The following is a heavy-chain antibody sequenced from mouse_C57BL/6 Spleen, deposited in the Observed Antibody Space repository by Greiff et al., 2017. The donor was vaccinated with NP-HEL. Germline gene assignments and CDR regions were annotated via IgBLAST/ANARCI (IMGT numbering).Heavy chain of an antibody. CDR2: IYPRSGNT. CDR3: ARGNSSGYVAY. D-gene: IGHD3-2*02. Sequence: VQLQQSGAELARPGASVKLSCKASGYTFTSYGIIWVKQRTGQGLEWIGEIYPRSGNTYYNEKFKGKATLTADKSSSTAYMELRSLTSEDSAVYFCARGNSSGYVAYWGQGTLVTVSA. J-gene: IGHJ3*01. V-gene: IGHV1-81*01. CDR1: GYTFTSYG.